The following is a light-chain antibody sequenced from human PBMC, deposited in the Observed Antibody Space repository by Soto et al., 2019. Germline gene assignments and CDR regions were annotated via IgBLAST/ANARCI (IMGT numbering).Light chain of an antibody. CDR2: DVN. Sequence: QSVLTQPASVSGSPGQSITISCTGTSSDIGGLYNYVSWYQQHPGKAPKLLIYDVNDRPSGVSDRFSGSKSGNTASLTISGLQAEDEADYFCSAYSSVATHVVFGGGTKLTVL. J-gene: IGLJ2*01. V-gene: IGLV2-14*03. CDR3: SAYSSVATHVV. CDR1: SSDIGGLYNY.